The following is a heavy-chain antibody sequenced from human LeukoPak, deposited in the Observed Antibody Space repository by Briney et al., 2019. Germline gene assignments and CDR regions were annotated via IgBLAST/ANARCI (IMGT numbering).Heavy chain of an antibody. CDR1: GFSFNIYS. D-gene: IGHD2-8*01. CDR3: ARGNANHFDY. J-gene: IGHJ4*02. CDR2: ISSGGTTK. V-gene: IGHV3-48*04. Sequence: GGSLTLSCAAYGFSFNIYSMNWVRQAPGEGLEWISYISSGGTTKHHTASVKGRFTISRDNAKNSLYLQMSSLRVEDTAAYYCARGNANHFDYWGQGTLVTVSS.